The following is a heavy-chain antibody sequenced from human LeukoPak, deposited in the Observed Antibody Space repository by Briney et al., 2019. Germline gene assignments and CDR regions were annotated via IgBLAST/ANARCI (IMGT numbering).Heavy chain of an antibody. CDR2: VSGGGTNT. CDR1: GFTFSTYA. D-gene: IGHD1-26*01. J-gene: IGHJ4*02. V-gene: IGHV3-23*01. CDR3: VKDLGRYRNNCFDY. Sequence: GGSLRLSCAASGFTFSTYAMTWVRQAPGRGLEWVSGVSGGGTNTNYADSVKGLFTISRDNSKNTLYLQKNSLRAEDTAVYYCVKDLGRYRNNCFDYWGQGTLVTVSS.